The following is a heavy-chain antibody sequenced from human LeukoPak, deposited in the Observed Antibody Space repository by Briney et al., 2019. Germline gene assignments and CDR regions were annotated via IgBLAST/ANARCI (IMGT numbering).Heavy chain of an antibody. CDR1: GFTFSSYA. CDR2: ISGSGGTT. V-gene: IGHV3-23*01. Sequence: GGSLRLSCAASGFTFSSYAMSWVRQAPGKGLEWVSGISGSGGTTYYADSVKGRFTISRDNSKNTLYLQMNSLRAEDTAVYYCAKALGHCYDSSGYSPPPYYFDYWGQGTLVTVSS. J-gene: IGHJ4*02. D-gene: IGHD3-22*01. CDR3: AKALGHCYDSSGYSPPPYYFDY.